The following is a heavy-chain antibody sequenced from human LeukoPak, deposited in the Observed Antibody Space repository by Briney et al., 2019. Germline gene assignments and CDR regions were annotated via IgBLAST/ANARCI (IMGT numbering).Heavy chain of an antibody. Sequence: PSETLSLTCTVSGGSISSYYWSWIRQPPGKGLEWIGYIYYSGSTNYNPSLKSRVTISVDTSKNQFSLKLSSVTAADTAAYYCARRPLSGSYNYWGQGTLVTVSS. D-gene: IGHD1-26*01. J-gene: IGHJ4*02. CDR3: ARRPLSGSYNY. CDR2: IYYSGST. V-gene: IGHV4-59*12. CDR1: GGSISSYY.